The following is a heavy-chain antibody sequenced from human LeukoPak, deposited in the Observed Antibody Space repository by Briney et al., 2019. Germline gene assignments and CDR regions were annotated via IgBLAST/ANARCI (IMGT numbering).Heavy chain of an antibody. Sequence: QPGGSLRLSCEGTGFTFSMYSMAWVRQAPGKGLEWVSVINDRGGYIQDADSVKGRFTISRDNSQNTLFLQMNSLRDEDTAVYYCVKERDRGIEVADDFDYWGQGTLATVYS. CDR1: GFTFSMYS. J-gene: IGHJ4*02. CDR3: VKERDRGIEVADDFDY. D-gene: IGHD6-19*01. V-gene: IGHV3-23*01. CDR2: INDRGGYI.